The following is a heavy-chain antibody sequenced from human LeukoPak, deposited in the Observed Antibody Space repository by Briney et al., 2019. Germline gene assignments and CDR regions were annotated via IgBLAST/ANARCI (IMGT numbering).Heavy chain of an antibody. CDR3: VRGTGY. J-gene: IGHJ4*02. CDR1: GFTLSTYV. Sequence: GGSLRLSCSVSGFTLSTYVMHWVRQAPGKGLEYVSAVSSNGDNTYYADSVKGRFTISRDNSKNTLYLQMSSLRADDTAVYYCVRGTGYWGQGTLVTVSS. CDR2: VSSNGDNT. V-gene: IGHV3-64D*06.